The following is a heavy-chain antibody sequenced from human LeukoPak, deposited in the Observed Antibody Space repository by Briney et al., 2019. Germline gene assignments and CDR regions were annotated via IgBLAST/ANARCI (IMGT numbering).Heavy chain of an antibody. V-gene: IGHV4-59*08. CDR2: IYYSGST. Sequence: SETLSLTCTVSGGSISSYYWSWIRQPPGKGLEWIGYIYYSGSTNYNPSLKSRVTISVDTSKNQFSLKLSSVTAADTAVYYCARHVEFYDSRGYYLAETYYFDYWGQGTLVTVSS. J-gene: IGHJ4*02. CDR3: ARHVEFYDSRGYYLAETYYFDY. CDR1: GGSISSYY. D-gene: IGHD3-22*01.